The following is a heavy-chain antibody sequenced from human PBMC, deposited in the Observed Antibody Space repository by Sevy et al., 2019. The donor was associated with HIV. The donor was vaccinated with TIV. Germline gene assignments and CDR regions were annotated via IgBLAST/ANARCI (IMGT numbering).Heavy chain of an antibody. CDR3: ARERSDIVVVPAATYYFDY. J-gene: IGHJ4*02. CDR1: GGSISSSNW. V-gene: IGHV4-4*02. Sequence: SETLSLTCAVSGGSISSSNWWSWVRQPPGKGLEWIGEIYHSGSTNYNPSLKSRVTISVDKSKNQFSLKLSSVTAADTAVYYCARERSDIVVVPAATYYFDYWGQGTLVTVSS. D-gene: IGHD2-2*01. CDR2: IYHSGST.